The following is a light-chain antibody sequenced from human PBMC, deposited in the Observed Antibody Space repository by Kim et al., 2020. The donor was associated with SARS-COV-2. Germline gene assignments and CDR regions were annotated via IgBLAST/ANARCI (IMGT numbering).Light chain of an antibody. Sequence: SYELTQPPSVSVSPGQTASIPCSGDKLGDKYACWYQQKPGQSPVLVIYQDSKRPSGIPERFSGSNSGNTATLTISGTQAMDEADYYCQAWDSSTKVVFGAGTLLTVL. CDR1: KLGDKY. CDR2: QDS. J-gene: IGLJ2*01. CDR3: QAWDSSTKVV. V-gene: IGLV3-1*01.